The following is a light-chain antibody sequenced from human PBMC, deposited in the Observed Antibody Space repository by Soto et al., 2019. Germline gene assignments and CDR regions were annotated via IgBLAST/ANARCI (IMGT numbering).Light chain of an antibody. V-gene: IGKV3-11*01. Sequence: EIVLTQSPATLSLSPGERATLSCRASQSVSSYLAWYQQKPGQAPRLLIYDASNRTTGIPSRFSGSGSGKDFTLTISSLEPEHFAVYFCQESSNWPITFGQGTRLAIK. CDR1: QSVSSY. CDR2: DAS. J-gene: IGKJ5*01. CDR3: QESSNWPIT.